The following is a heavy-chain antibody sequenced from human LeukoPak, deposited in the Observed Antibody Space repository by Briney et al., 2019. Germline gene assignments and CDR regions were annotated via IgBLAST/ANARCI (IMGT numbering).Heavy chain of an antibody. V-gene: IGHV4-30-2*01. CDR2: IYFDDRT. D-gene: IGHD2-15*01. CDR1: GSSISSGGYS. CDR3: ARGDCRGGSCYTGTGWFDT. J-gene: IGHJ5*02. Sequence: SETLSLTCAVSGSSISSGGYSWTWLRQPPGKSLEWIGYIYFDDRTSYNPSLKSRFTISADRSKNQFSLKLNSVTAADTAIYYCARGDCRGGSCYTGTGWFDTWGQGTRVTVS.